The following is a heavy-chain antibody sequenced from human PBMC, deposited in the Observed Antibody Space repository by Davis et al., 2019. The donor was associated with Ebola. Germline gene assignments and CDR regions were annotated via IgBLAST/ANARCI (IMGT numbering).Heavy chain of an antibody. Sequence: GGSLRLSCAASGFTLSDYYMSWIRQAPGKGLEWVSSIRSSDTTIYYSDPVKGRFTVSRDNAKNSLYLQMNSLRAEDTAVYYCARVYSSGDFDYWGQGTLVTVSS. CDR1: GFTLSDYY. CDR2: IRSSDTTI. CDR3: ARVYSSGDFDY. V-gene: IGHV3-11*04. D-gene: IGHD6-19*01. J-gene: IGHJ4*02.